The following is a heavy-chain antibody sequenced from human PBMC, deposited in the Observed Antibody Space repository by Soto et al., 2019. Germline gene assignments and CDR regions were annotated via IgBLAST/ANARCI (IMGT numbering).Heavy chain of an antibody. CDR3: ARVGYNWNDENYYGMDV. Sequence: SETLSLTCTVSGGSISSSSYYWGWIRQPPGKGLEWIGSIYYSGSTYYNPSLKSRVTISVDKSKNQFPLKLSSVTAADTAVYYCARVGYNWNDENYYGMDVWGQGTTVTVSS. CDR1: GGSISSSSYY. V-gene: IGHV4-39*06. J-gene: IGHJ6*02. D-gene: IGHD1-20*01. CDR2: IYYSGST.